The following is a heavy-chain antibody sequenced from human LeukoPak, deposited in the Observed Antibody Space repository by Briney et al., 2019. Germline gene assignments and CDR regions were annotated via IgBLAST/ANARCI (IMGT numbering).Heavy chain of an antibody. CDR3: ARDDLQLVRRLGRNTEYYYYYYMDV. Sequence: WETLSLTCTVSGGSISSSGYFWGWIRQPPGMGLEWIGSIYYSGSTYYNPSLKSRVTTSVDMSKNQYSMKLSSVTAADTAVYYCARDDLQLVRRLGRNTEYYYYYYMDVWGKGTTVTVSS. CDR1: GGSISSSGYF. J-gene: IGHJ6*03. V-gene: IGHV4-39*02. CDR2: IYYSGST. D-gene: IGHD6-13*01.